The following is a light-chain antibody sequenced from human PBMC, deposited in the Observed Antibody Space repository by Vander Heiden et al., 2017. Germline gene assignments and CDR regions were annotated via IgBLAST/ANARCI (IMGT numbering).Light chain of an antibody. V-gene: IGLV1-40*01. CDR1: SSNIGAGYD. CDR2: GNS. J-gene: IGLJ2*01. CDR3: QSYDSSLSVV. Sequence: QSLLTQPPSVSLPPGQTVTISCTGSSSNIGAGYDVHWYQQLPGTAPKLLIYGNSNRPSGVPDRFSGSKSGTSASLAITGLQAEDEADYYCQSYDSSLSVVFGGGTKLTVL.